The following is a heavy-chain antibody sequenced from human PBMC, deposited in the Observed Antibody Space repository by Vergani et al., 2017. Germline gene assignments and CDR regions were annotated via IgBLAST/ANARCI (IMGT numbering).Heavy chain of an antibody. V-gene: IGHV1-46*03. CDR2: INPSGGST. CDR1: GYTFTNYY. CDR3: ARPHGDILPPDPRRLDY. J-gene: IGHJ4*02. Sequence: QVLLVQSGAEVKKPGASVRVSCKTSGYTFTNYYIHWVRQAPGQGLEWMGIINPSGGSTTYAQQFQGSLTMTRDTSTSTVYMDLSNLRSEDTAVYYCARPHGDILPPDPRRLDYWGQGTLVTVSS.